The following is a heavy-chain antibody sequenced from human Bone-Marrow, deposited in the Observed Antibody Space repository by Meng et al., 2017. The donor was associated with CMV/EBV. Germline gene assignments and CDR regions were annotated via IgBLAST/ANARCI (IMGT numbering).Heavy chain of an antibody. CDR2: IKRKTDGGTT. Sequence: GESLKISCAASGFTFSNAGMSWVRQAPGKGLEWVGRIKRKTDGGTTHYAAPVKGRFTISRDDSKNTLYLQMDSLKIEDTAVYYCAPDTPPNWVFDHWGQGTLVTVSS. J-gene: IGHJ4*02. CDR1: GFTFSNAG. V-gene: IGHV3-15*01. D-gene: IGHD1-1*01. CDR3: APDTPPNWVFDH.